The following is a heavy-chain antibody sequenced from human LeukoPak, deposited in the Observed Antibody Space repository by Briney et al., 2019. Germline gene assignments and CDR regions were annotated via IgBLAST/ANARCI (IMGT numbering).Heavy chain of an antibody. CDR1: GYTFTSYD. V-gene: IGHV1-46*01. Sequence: ASVKVSCKASGYTFTSYDINWVRQAPGQGLEWMGIINPSGGSTSYAQKFQGRVTMTRDTSTSTVYMELSSLRSEDTAVYYCAREAGIAAAGTFYYYMDVWGKGTTVTVSS. J-gene: IGHJ6*03. CDR2: INPSGGST. CDR3: AREAGIAAAGTFYYYMDV. D-gene: IGHD6-13*01.